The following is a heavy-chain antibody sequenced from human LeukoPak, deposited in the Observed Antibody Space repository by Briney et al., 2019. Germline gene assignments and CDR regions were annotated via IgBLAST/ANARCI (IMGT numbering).Heavy chain of an antibody. J-gene: IGHJ4*02. CDR2: IIPIFGTA. CDR1: GGTFSSYA. V-gene: IGHV1-69*13. CDR3: AGELYSNLGFLSGEPPNEF. D-gene: IGHD4-11*01. Sequence: GASVKVSCKASGGTFSSYAISWVRQAPGQGLEWMGGIIPIFGTANYAQKFQGRVTITADESTSTAYMELSSLRSEDTAVYYCAGELYSNLGFLSGEPPNEFWGQGTLVTASS.